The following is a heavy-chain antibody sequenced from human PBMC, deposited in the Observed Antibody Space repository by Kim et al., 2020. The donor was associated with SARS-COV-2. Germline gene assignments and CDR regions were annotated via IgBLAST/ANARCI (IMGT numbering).Heavy chain of an antibody. CDR3: ASVLRYFDWADHDAFDI. V-gene: IGHV5-10-1*01. CDR2: IDPSDSYT. CDR1: GYSFTSYW. D-gene: IGHD3-9*01. Sequence: GESLKISCKGSGYSFTSYWISWVRQMPGKGLEWMGRIDPSDSYTNYSPSFQGHVTISADKSISTAYLQWSSLKASDTAMYYCASVLRYFDWADHDAFDIWGQGTMVTVSS. J-gene: IGHJ3*02.